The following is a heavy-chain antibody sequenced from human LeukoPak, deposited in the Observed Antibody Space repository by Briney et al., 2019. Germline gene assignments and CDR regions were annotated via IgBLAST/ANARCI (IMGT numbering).Heavy chain of an antibody. CDR1: GSTFSSYG. Sequence: PGGSLRLSCAASGSTFSSYGIHWVRQAPGKGLECVAVIWYEGSKKYYADSVKDRFTISRDNSKNTLYMPMNSLRDEDTAVYYCAKARVVELDAFDIWGQGTMVTVSS. CDR2: IWYEGSKK. V-gene: IGHV3-33*06. J-gene: IGHJ3*02. CDR3: AKARVVELDAFDI. D-gene: IGHD1-7*01.